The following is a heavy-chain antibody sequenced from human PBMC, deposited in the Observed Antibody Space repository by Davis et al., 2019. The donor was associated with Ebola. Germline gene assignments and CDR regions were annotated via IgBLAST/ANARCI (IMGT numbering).Heavy chain of an antibody. D-gene: IGHD3-10*01. CDR2: MNPNSGNT. CDR3: ARGGTMVRTDAFDI. V-gene: IGHV1-8*03. J-gene: IGHJ3*02. Sequence: ASVQVSCQASGYTFTSYDINWVRQATGQGLEWMGWMNPNSGNTGYAQKFQGRVTITRNNSISTAYMELSSLRSEDTAVYYSARGGTMVRTDAFDIWGQGTMVTVSS. CDR1: GYTFTSYD.